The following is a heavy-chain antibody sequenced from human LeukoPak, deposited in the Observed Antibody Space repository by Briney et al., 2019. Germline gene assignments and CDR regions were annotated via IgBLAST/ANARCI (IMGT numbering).Heavy chain of an antibody. J-gene: IGHJ4*02. CDR2: INPNSGGT. V-gene: IGHV1-2*02. CDR1: GYTFTGYY. Sequence: ASVKVSCKASGYTFTGYYMHWVRQAPGQGLEWMGWINPNSGGTNYAQKFQGRVTMTEDTSTDTAYMELSSLRSEDTAVYYCATNGICSGGSCYYLPFDYWGQGTLVTVSS. D-gene: IGHD2-15*01. CDR3: ATNGICSGGSCYYLPFDY.